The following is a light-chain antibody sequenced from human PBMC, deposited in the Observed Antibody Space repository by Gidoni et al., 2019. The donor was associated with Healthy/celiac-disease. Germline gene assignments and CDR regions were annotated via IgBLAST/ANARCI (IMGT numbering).Light chain of an antibody. V-gene: IGKV4-1*01. Sequence: DIVMTQSPDSLAVSLGERATIICKSSQSVLYSSNNKNYLAWYQQKPGQPPKLLIYWASTRESGVPDRFSGSGSGTDFTLTISSLQAEDVAVYYCQQYYSTPWTFGQGTKVEFK. CDR2: WAS. J-gene: IGKJ1*01. CDR3: QQYYSTPWT. CDR1: QSVLYSSNNKNY.